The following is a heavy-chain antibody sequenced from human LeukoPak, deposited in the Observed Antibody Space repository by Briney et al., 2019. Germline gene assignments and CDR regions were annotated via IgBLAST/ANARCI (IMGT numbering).Heavy chain of an antibody. CDR1: GGSISSSSYY. Sequence: SETLSLTCTVSGGSISSSSYYWGWIRQPPGKGLEWIGSIYYSGSTYYNPSLKSRVTISVDTSKNQFSLKLSSVTAADTAVYYCARHNDRYSSPRGSFDYWGQGTLVTVSS. J-gene: IGHJ4*02. CDR3: ARHNDRYSSPRGSFDY. V-gene: IGHV4-39*01. CDR2: IYYSGST. D-gene: IGHD6-19*01.